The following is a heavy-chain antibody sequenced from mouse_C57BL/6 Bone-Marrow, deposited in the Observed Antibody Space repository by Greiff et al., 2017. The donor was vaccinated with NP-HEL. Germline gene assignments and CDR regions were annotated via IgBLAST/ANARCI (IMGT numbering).Heavy chain of an antibody. J-gene: IGHJ1*03. Sequence: VQLQQSGAELVRPGASVKLSCKASGYTFTDYYINWVKQRPGQGLEWIARIYPGSGNTYYNEKFKGKATLTAEKSSSTAYMQLSSLTSEDSAVYFCARSYVCMDFDVWGTGTTVTVSS. CDR1: GYTFTDYY. CDR3: ARSYVCMDFDV. D-gene: IGHD2-10*02. V-gene: IGHV1-76*01. CDR2: IYPGSGNT.